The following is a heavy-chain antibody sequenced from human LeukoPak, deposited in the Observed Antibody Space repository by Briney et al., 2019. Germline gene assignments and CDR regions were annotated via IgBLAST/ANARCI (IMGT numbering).Heavy chain of an antibody. J-gene: IGHJ4*02. CDR1: GGSISSGNW. CDR3: ARHGGDIDY. Sequence: SETLSLTCAVSGGSISSGNWWSWVRQPPGKGLEWIGSIYYSGSTYYNPSLKSRVTISVDTSKIQFSLKLISVTAADTAVYYCARHGGDIDYWGQGTLVTVSS. V-gene: IGHV4-39*01. D-gene: IGHD3-10*01. CDR2: IYYSGST.